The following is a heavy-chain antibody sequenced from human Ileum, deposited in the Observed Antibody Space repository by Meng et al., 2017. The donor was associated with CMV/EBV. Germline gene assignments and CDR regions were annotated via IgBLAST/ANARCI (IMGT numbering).Heavy chain of an antibody. V-gene: IGHV4-61*01. J-gene: IGHJ3*02. CDR2: IYYIGTT. CDR1: GGSVKNGYHY. D-gene: IGHD2-8*01. CDR3: ARNRTDNAAFDI. Sequence: SETLSLTCTVSGGSVKNGYHYWGWIRQPPGKGLEWLGSIYYIGTTSYNPSLKSRVTLSIDTSRNQFSLELRSVTAADTAVYYCARNRTDNAAFDIWGQGTLVTVSS.